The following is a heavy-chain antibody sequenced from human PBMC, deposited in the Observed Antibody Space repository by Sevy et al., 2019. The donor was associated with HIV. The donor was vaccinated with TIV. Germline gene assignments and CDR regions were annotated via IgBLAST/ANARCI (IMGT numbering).Heavy chain of an antibody. CDR1: GFTFSNAW. J-gene: IGHJ4*02. CDR3: TTGGITIFGVVIMVDY. D-gene: IGHD3-3*01. CDR2: IKSKTDGGTT. Sequence: GGYLRLSCAASGFTFSNAWMSWVRQAPGKGLEWIGRIKSKTDGGTTDYAAPVKGRFTISRDDSKNTLYLQMNSLKTEDTAVYHSTTGGITIFGVVIMVDYWGQGTLVTVSS. V-gene: IGHV3-15*01.